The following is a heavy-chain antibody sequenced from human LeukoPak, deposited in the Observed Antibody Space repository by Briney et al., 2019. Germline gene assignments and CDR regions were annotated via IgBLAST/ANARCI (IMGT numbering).Heavy chain of an antibody. J-gene: IGHJ6*02. CDR1: GGSISSGSYY. Sequence: SLTLSLTCTVSGGSISSGSYYWSWIRQPAGKGLEWIGRIYTSGSTNYNPSLKSRVTISVDTSKNQFSLKLSSVTAADTAVYYCATRYSSSWDYYYYYGMDVWGQGTTVTVSS. CDR2: IYTSGST. V-gene: IGHV4-61*02. CDR3: ATRYSSSWDYYYYYGMDV. D-gene: IGHD6-13*01.